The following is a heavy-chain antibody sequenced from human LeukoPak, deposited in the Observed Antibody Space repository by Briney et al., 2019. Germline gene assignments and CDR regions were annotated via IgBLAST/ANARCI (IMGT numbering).Heavy chain of an antibody. J-gene: IGHJ3*02. CDR3: ARARFREWELLPRTDAFDI. D-gene: IGHD1-26*01. CDR1: GGSFSSGSYY. V-gene: IGHV4-61*01. CDR2: IYYSGST. Sequence: PSETLSLTCTVSGGSFSSGSYYWSWIRQPPGKGLEWIGYIYYSGSTNYNPSLKSRVTISVDTSKNQFSLKLSSVTAADTAVYYCARARFREWELLPRTDAFDIWGQGTMVTVSS.